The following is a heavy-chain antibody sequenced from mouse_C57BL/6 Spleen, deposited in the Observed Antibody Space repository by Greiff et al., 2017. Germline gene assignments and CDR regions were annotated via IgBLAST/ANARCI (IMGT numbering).Heavy chain of an antibody. Sequence: VQLQQPGAELVKPGASVKLSCKASGYTFTSYWMQWVKQRPGQGLEWIGEIDPSDSYTNYNQKFKGKATLTVDTSSSTAYMQLSSLTSEDSAVYYCARRSSGFDYWGQGTTLTVSS. CDR3: ARRSSGFDY. V-gene: IGHV1-50*01. CDR2: IDPSDSYT. D-gene: IGHD3-2*02. CDR1: GYTFTSYW. J-gene: IGHJ2*01.